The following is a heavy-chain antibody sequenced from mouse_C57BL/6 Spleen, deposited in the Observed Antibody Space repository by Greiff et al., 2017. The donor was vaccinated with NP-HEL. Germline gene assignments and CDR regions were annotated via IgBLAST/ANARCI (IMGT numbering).Heavy chain of an antibody. J-gene: IGHJ4*01. Sequence: QVQLQQSGPGLVQPSQSLSITCTVSGFSLTSYGVHWVRQSPGKGLEWLGEIWSGGSTDYNAAFISRLSISKDNSKSQVFFKMNSLQADDTAIYYCARIYYDYDYAMDYWGQGTSVTVSS. CDR1: GFSLTSYG. V-gene: IGHV2-2*01. D-gene: IGHD2-4*01. CDR3: ARIYYDYDYAMDY. CDR2: IWSGGST.